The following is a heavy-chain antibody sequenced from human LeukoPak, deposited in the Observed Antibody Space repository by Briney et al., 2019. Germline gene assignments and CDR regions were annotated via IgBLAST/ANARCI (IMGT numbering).Heavy chain of an antibody. V-gene: IGHV3-21*01. CDR3: ASYYDFWSGYQLRYFDY. Sequence: GGSLRLSCAASGFTFSSYNMNWVRQAPGKGLEWVSSISDSSTYIYYADSVKGRFTISRDNAKNSLYLQMNSLRAEDTAVYYCASYYDFWSGYQLRYFDYWGQGTPVTVSS. CDR1: GFTFSSYN. CDR2: ISDSSTYI. J-gene: IGHJ4*02. D-gene: IGHD3-3*01.